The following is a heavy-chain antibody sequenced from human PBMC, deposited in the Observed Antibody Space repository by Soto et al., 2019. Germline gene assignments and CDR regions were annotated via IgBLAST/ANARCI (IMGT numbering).Heavy chain of an antibody. V-gene: IGHV1-69*13. D-gene: IGHD5-12*01. J-gene: IGHJ4*02. Sequence: ASVKVSCKASGGTFSSYAISWVRQAPGQGLEWMGGIIPIFGTANYAQKFQGRVTITADESTSTAYMELSSLRSEDTAVYYCARGLIGGYDFDYWGQGTLVTVSS. CDR1: GGTFSSYA. CDR2: IIPIFGTA. CDR3: ARGLIGGYDFDY.